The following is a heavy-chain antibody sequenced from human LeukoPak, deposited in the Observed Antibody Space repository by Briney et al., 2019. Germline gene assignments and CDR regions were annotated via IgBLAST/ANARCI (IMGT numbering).Heavy chain of an antibody. J-gene: IGHJ4*02. CDR2: INHSGST. D-gene: IGHD4-17*01. Sequence: SETLSLTCAVYGESFSGYYWSWIRQPPGKGLEWIGEINHSGSTNYNPSLKSRVTISVDRSKNQFSLKLSSVTAADTAVYYCARGKAYGDYDYWGQGTLVTVSS. CDR3: ARGKAYGDYDY. CDR1: GESFSGYY. V-gene: IGHV4-34*01.